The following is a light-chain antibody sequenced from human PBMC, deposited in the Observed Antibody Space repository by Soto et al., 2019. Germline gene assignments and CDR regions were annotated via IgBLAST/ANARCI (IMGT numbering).Light chain of an antibody. Sequence: DIQITQSPSTLSASVGDRVTITCRASQSITSWLAWYQQKPGKAPNLLIYDASSLQSGVPSRFSGSGSGTEFTITISSRQPYDSATYYCQQYNSHDAIAFGRGTKVEIK. V-gene: IGKV1-5*01. CDR2: DAS. CDR3: QQYNSHDAIA. CDR1: QSITSW. J-gene: IGKJ4*01.